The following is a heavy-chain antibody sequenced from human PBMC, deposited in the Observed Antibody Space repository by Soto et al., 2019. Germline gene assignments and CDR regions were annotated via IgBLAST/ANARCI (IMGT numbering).Heavy chain of an antibody. J-gene: IGHJ4*02. V-gene: IGHV2-5*01. CDR1: GFSLRTTGVG. CDR3: AHTWGLPFDY. D-gene: IGHD3-16*01. Sequence: QITLKASGPTLVEPTQTLPLTCTYSGFSLRTTGVGVGWIRQPPGKALEWLGIIYWNDDKRYSPSLKNRFTLTSDITKSQVVLTMTNMDPVDTATYYCAHTWGLPFDYWGQGTLVIVSS. CDR2: IYWNDDK.